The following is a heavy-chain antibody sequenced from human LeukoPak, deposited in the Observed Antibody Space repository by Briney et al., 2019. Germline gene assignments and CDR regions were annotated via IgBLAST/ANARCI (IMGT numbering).Heavy chain of an antibody. V-gene: IGHV4-59*01. D-gene: IGHD6-13*01. J-gene: IGHJ4*02. CDR1: GGSISSYY. CDR3: ARAGPYSSSWSPFDY. CDR2: IYYSGST. Sequence: SETLSLSCTVSGGSISSYYWSWIRQPPGKGLEWIGYIYYSGSTNYNPSLKSRVTISVDTSKHQFSLKLSSVAAADTAVYYCARAGPYSSSWSPFDYWGQGTLVTVSS.